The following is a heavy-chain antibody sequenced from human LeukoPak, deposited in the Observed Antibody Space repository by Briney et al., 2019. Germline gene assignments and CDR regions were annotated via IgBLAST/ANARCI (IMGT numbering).Heavy chain of an antibody. D-gene: IGHD5-24*01. CDR1: GFTFDNFV. CDR3: ATGGRRLFAMAIDS. J-gene: IGHJ4*02. V-gene: IGHV3-23*01. Sequence: GGSLRLSCTASGFTFDNFVMNWVRQAPGKGLEWVSGITGDSSSTYYAVTTEGRFSVSRDNSKNILYLRLKNLRDDDTAVYYCATGGRRLFAMAIDSWGQGTPVTVSS. CDR2: ITGDSSST.